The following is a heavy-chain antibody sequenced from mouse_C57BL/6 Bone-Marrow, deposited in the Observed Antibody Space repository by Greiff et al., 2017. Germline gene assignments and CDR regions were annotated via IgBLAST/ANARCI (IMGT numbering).Heavy chain of an antibody. V-gene: IGHV14-4*01. CDR1: GFNIKDDY. CDR3: TADGYYVGY. CDR2: IDPENGDT. Sequence: EVMLVESGAELVRPGASVKLSCTASGFNIKDDYMHWVKQRPEQGLEWIGWIDPENGDTEYASKFQGKATITADTSSNTAYLQLSSLTSEDTAVYYCTADGYYVGYWGQGTTLTVSS. D-gene: IGHD2-3*01. J-gene: IGHJ2*01.